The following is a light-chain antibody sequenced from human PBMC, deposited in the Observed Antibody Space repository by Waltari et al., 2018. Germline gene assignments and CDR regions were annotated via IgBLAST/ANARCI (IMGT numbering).Light chain of an antibody. CDR3: AAWDDSLMVGL. V-gene: IGLV1-44*01. CDR2: SNY. Sequence: QPVLPQPHSASGPPAPRVTYSCSGGPSTIGTNSVCWYQQPPGAAPQLLIYSNYQRPSGVPDRVSGSKSGTSASLAISDLQSEDEADYYCAAWDDSLMVGLFGGGTKLTVL. J-gene: IGLJ3*02. CDR1: PSTIGTNS.